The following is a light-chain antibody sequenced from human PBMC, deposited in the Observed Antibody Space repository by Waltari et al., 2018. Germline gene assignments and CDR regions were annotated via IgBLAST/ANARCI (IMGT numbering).Light chain of an antibody. CDR3: QQYRNLWT. Sequence: ITCRASQSLRNWLAWYQQKPGKAPKVLIYKASTLESGVPSRFSGSGSGTECTLTISSLQPDDFATYYCQQYRNLWTFGQGTKVEIK. CDR2: KAS. V-gene: IGKV1-5*03. CDR1: QSLRNW. J-gene: IGKJ1*01.